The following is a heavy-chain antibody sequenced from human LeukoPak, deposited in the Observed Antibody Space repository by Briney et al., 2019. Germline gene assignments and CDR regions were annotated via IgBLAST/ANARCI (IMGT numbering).Heavy chain of an antibody. Sequence: PSETLSLTCTVSGGSINSSSYYWGWIRQPPGKGLEWIGSIYYSGSTYYNPSLKSRVTISVDTSKNQFSLKLSSVTAADTAVYYCARHSLYGSGYAFDIWGQGTMVTVSS. CDR3: ARHSLYGSGYAFDI. V-gene: IGHV4-39*01. J-gene: IGHJ3*02. CDR2: IYYSGST. D-gene: IGHD6-19*01. CDR1: GGSINSSSYY.